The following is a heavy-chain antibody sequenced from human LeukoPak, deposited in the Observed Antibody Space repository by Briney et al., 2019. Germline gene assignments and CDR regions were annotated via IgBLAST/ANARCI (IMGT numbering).Heavy chain of an antibody. CDR2: IGGRDGST. Sequence: GGSLRLSCAASGFTFSSYGMSWVRQAPGKGLEWVTAIGGRDGSTYYADSVKGRFTISRDNSKNTLYVQMNSLRAEDTAVYYCAKGHYYGSGSLDYWGQGTLVTVSS. J-gene: IGHJ4*02. V-gene: IGHV3-23*01. CDR3: AKGHYYGSGSLDY. D-gene: IGHD3-10*01. CDR1: GFTFSSYG.